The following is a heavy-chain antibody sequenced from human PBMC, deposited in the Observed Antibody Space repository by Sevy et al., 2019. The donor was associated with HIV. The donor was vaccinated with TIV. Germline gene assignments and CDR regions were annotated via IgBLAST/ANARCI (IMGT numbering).Heavy chain of an antibody. CDR2: INTNTGNP. CDR1: GYTFTSYA. J-gene: IGHJ6*02. V-gene: IGHV7-4-1*02. CDR3: AGRYGDDYSNYVGKYYYYGMDV. D-gene: IGHD4-4*01. Sequence: ASVKVSCKASGYTFTSYAMNWVRQAPGQGLEWMGWINTNTGNPTYAQGFTGRFVFSLDTSVSTAYLQISSLKAEDTAVYYCAGRYGDDYSNYVGKYYYYGMDVWGQGTTVTVSS.